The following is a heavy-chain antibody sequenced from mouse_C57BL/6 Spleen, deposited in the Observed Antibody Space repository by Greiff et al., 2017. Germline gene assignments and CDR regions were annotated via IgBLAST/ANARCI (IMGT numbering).Heavy chain of an antibody. CDR2: IYPGDGDT. CDR3: ARVYYGSNWYFDV. J-gene: IGHJ1*03. V-gene: IGHV1-80*01. Sequence: QVQLQQSGAELVKPGASVKISCKASGYAFSSYWMNWVKQRPGKGLEWIGQIYPGDGDTNYNGKFKGKATLTADKSSSTAYMQLSGLTSEDSAVYFCARVYYGSNWYFDVWGTGTTVTVSS. CDR1: GYAFSSYW. D-gene: IGHD1-1*01.